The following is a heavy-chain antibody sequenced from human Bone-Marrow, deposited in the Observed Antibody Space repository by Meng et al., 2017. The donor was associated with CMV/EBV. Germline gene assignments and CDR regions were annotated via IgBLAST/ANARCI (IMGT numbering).Heavy chain of an antibody. CDR3: AKFGWGSGSYLVEATPY. J-gene: IGHJ4*02. Sequence: GESLKISCAASGFTFSSYWMHWVRQALGKGLVWVSRINSDGSSTSYADSVKGRFTISRDNAKNTLYLQMNSLRAEDTAVYYCAKFGWGSGSYLVEATPYWGQGTLVTVSS. V-gene: IGHV3-74*01. CDR1: GFTFSSYW. CDR2: INSDGSST. D-gene: IGHD1-26*01.